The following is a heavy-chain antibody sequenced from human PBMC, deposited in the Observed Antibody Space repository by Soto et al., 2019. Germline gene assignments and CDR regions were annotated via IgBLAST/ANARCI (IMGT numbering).Heavy chain of an antibody. J-gene: IGHJ5*02. CDR1: GGTFSSYA. Sequence: AASVKVSCKASGGTFSSYAISWVRQAPGQGLEWMGGIIPIFGTANYAQKFQGRVTITADKSTSTAYMELSSLRSEDTAVYYCARGALSSVVVAATGWFDPWGQGTLVTVSS. D-gene: IGHD2-15*01. CDR3: ARGALSSVVVAATGWFDP. CDR2: IIPIFGTA. V-gene: IGHV1-69*06.